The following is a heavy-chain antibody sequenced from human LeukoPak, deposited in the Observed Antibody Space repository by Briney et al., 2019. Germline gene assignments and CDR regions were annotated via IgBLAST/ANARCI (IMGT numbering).Heavy chain of an antibody. Sequence: SQTLSLTCAISGDRVSSNSASWNWIMQSPSRGLEWLGRTYYRSKWRNDYAVSVKSRITISPDTSKNQFSLQLNSVTPEDTAVYYCARGTGDSCKDWGLGTLVTVSS. J-gene: IGHJ4*02. CDR3: ARGTGDSCKD. V-gene: IGHV6-1*01. CDR1: GDRVSSNSAS. D-gene: IGHD2-15*01. CDR2: TYYRSKWRN.